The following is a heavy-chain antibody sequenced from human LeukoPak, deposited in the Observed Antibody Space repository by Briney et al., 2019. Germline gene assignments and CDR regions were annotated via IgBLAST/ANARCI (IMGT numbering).Heavy chain of an antibody. CDR3: AKDLWLDRGPYSSGWHTGDY. V-gene: IGHV3-30*02. Sequence: PGGSLRLSCAASGFTFSSYGMHWVRQAPGKGLERVAFIRYDGSNKYYADSVKGRFTISRDNSKNTLYLQMNSLRAEDTAVYYCAKDLWLDRGPYSSGWHTGDYWGQGTLVTVSS. J-gene: IGHJ4*02. CDR1: GFTFSSYG. CDR2: IRYDGSNK. D-gene: IGHD6-19*01.